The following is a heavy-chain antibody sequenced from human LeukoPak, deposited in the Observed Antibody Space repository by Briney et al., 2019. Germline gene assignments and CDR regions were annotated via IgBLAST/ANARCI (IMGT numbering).Heavy chain of an antibody. D-gene: IGHD3-10*01. V-gene: IGHV4-38-2*01. CDR3: ASGYVFDI. Sequence: PSETLSLTCAVSGYSISSGYYWGWIRQPPGKGLEWIGEINHSGSTNYNPSLKSRVTISVDTSKNQFSLKLSSVTAADTAVYYCASGYVFDIWGQGTMVTVSS. CDR1: GYSISSGYY. J-gene: IGHJ3*02. CDR2: INHSGST.